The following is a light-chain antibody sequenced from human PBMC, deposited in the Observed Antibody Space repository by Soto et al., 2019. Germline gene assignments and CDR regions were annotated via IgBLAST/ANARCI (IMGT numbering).Light chain of an antibody. V-gene: IGLV1-51*01. CDR2: DNH. J-gene: IGLJ2*01. CDR3: GTWDINLDTVV. CDR1: SSNIGGNY. Sequence: QSVLTQPPSVSAAPGQTVTISCSGSSSNIGGNYVSWYQVVPRTAPKLLIYDNHKRHSGVPDRFSGSKSGTSATLGIADLHTGDEAHYYCGTWDINLDTVVFGGVTKVTVL.